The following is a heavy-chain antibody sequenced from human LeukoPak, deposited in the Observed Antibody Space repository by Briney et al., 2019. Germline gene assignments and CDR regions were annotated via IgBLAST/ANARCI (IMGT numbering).Heavy chain of an antibody. D-gene: IGHD3-22*01. CDR1: GGTFSSYA. J-gene: IGHJ4*02. Sequence: SVKVSCKASGGTFSSYAISWVRQAPGQGLEWMGRIIPVFGTANYAQKFQGRVTITTDESTSTAYMELSSLRSEDTAVYYCARYTYYYDSSGSHGDYWGQGTLVTVSS. CDR3: ARYTYYYDSSGSHGDY. V-gene: IGHV1-69*05. CDR2: IIPVFGTA.